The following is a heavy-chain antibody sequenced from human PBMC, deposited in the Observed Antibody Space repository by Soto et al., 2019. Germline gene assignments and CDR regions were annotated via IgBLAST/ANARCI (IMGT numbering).Heavy chain of an antibody. CDR1: GGSFSGDY. D-gene: IGHD1-1*01. V-gene: IGHV4-34*01. CDR3: ARGGMEGRRVSWTLGKESPDVLYGMDV. J-gene: IGHJ6*02. CDR2: INHSGST. Sequence: SETLSLTCAVYGGSFSGDYWSWIRQPPGKGLEWIGEINHSGSTNYNPSLKSRVTISVDTSKNQFSLKLSSVTAADTAVYYCARGGMEGRRVSWTLGKESPDVLYGMDVWGHGTTVSVSS.